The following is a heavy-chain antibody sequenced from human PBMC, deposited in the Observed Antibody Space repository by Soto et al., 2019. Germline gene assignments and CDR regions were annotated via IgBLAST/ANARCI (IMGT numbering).Heavy chain of an antibody. CDR1: GGSISSSSYY. CDR3: ARQGPSVDYDFWSGPEGMDV. V-gene: IGHV4-39*01. J-gene: IGHJ6*02. Sequence: QLQLQESGPGLVKPSETLSLTCTVSGGSISSSSYYWGWIRQPPGKGLEWIGSIYYSGSTYYNPYLNSRVAISVDTCKNQFSLKLSSVTAADTAVYYCARQGPSVDYDFWSGPEGMDVWGQGTTVTVSS. CDR2: IYYSGST. D-gene: IGHD3-3*01.